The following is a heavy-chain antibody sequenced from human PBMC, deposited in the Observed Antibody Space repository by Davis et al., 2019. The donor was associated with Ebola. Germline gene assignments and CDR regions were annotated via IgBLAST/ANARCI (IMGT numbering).Heavy chain of an antibody. Sequence: AASVKVSCKASGYTFTSYDINWVRQATGQGLEWMGWMNPSSGNTGYAQKFQGRVTMTRNTSISTAYMEVSSLRSEDTAVYYCARRLGVSKDTRHDHWGQGTLVTVSS. CDR2: MNPSSGNT. V-gene: IGHV1-8*01. CDR3: ARRLGVSKDTRHDH. CDR1: GYTFTSYD. D-gene: IGHD2-15*01. J-gene: IGHJ4*02.